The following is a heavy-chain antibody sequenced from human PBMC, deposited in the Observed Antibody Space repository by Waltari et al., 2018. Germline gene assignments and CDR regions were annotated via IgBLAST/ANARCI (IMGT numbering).Heavy chain of an antibody. CDR3: ARDGIVGATVFDY. CDR1: GFTFSGYW. CDR2: IKQDGSEK. V-gene: IGHV3-7*03. Sequence: EVQVVESGGDLVQPGGSLRLSCAASGFTFSGYWMTWVRQAPGKGLEWVANIKQDGSEKYYVDSVKGRFTISRDNAKNSLYLQMNSLRAEDTAVYYCARDGIVGATVFDYWGQGTLVTVSS. D-gene: IGHD1-26*01. J-gene: IGHJ4*02.